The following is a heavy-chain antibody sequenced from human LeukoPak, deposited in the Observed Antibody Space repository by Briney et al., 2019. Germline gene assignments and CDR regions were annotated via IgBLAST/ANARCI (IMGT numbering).Heavy chain of an antibody. Sequence: PGGSLILSCAASGFTVSTNYMSWVRQAPGKGLEWVSVIYSSGATYYADSAQGRFTVSRDNSKNTLYVQMNSLRDEDTAVYYCVRMASNYYGMDVWGQGTAVTVSS. D-gene: IGHD5-24*01. V-gene: IGHV3-53*01. CDR2: IYSSGAT. CDR3: VRMASNYYGMDV. CDR1: GFTVSTNY. J-gene: IGHJ6*02.